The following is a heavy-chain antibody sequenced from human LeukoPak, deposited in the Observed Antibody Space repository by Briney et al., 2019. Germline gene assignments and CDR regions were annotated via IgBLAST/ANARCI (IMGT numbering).Heavy chain of an antibody. CDR2: VGGGGDT. Sequence: GGSLRLSCAASGFTFSNYAMHWVRQGTGKSLEWVSGVGGGGDTHYADSVKGRFIISRENAKNSLYLQMNSLRPGDTAVYYCARVVSDTNGWYHVLDWGQGTPVTVSS. CDR1: GFTFSNYA. J-gene: IGHJ4*02. CDR3: ARVVSDTNGWYHVLD. D-gene: IGHD2-8*01. V-gene: IGHV3-13*01.